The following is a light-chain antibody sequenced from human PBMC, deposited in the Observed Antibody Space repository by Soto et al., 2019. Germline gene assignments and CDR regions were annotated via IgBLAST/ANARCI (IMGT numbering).Light chain of an antibody. CDR1: NTDVGGYKY. CDR2: EFR. Sequence: QSVLTQPASVSGSPGQSITISCTGTNTDVGGYKYVSWYQHHPGKAPKLILYEFRNRPSGVSNRFSGSKSGNTASLTISGLQAEDEAEYYCSSYTNINTRACVFGTGTKVTVL. V-gene: IGLV2-14*01. CDR3: SSYTNINTRACV. J-gene: IGLJ1*01.